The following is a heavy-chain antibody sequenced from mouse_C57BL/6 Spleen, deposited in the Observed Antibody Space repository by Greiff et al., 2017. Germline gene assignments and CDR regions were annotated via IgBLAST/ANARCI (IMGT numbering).Heavy chain of an antibody. Sequence: QVQLQQPGAELVRPGSSVKLSCKASGYTFTSYWMDWVKQRPGQGLEWIGNIYPSDSENHYNQKFKDKATLTVDKSSSTAYMQLSSLTSEDSAVYYGTREAGWFADWGQGTLVTVS. V-gene: IGHV1-61*01. CDR1: GYTFTSYW. CDR3: TREAGWFAD. CDR2: IYPSDSEN. D-gene: IGHD3-2*02. J-gene: IGHJ3*01.